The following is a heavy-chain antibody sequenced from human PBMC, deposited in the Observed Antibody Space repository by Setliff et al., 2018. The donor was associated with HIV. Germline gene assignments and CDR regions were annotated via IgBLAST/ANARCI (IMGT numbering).Heavy chain of an antibody. CDR3: ARRAGRTNYFYYMDV. V-gene: IGHV1-69*10. D-gene: IGHD1-1*01. Sequence: SVKVSCKSSGGTFSSYAISWVRQAPGQGLEWMGGIIPNLGSANYAQKFQGRVTITADKSTSTAYMELSSLRSEDTAVYYCARRAGRTNYFYYMDVWGKGTTVTVSS. CDR1: GGTFSSYA. J-gene: IGHJ6*03. CDR2: IIPNLGSA.